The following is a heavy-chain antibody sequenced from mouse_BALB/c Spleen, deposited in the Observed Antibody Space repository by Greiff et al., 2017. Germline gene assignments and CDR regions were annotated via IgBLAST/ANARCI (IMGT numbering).Heavy chain of an antibody. CDR2: IDPANGNT. Sequence: EVQLQQSGAELVKPGASVKLSCTASGFNIKDTYMHWVKQRPEQGLEWIGRIDPANGNTKYDPKFQGKATITADTSSNTAYLQLSSLTSEDTAVYYCARPSTMITTFAYWGQGTLVTVSA. J-gene: IGHJ3*01. D-gene: IGHD2-4*01. CDR1: GFNIKDTY. CDR3: ARPSTMITTFAY. V-gene: IGHV14-3*02.